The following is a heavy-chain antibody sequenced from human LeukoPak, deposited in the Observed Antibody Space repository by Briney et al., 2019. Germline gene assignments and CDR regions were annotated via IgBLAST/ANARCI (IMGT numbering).Heavy chain of an antibody. V-gene: IGHV3-11*01. Sequence: PGGSLRLSCVVSGFPFSDYYMNWIRQAPGKGLEWIAYISSASTTIQYAGSVKGRFTISRDNSKYSLYLQMDTLKTEDSALYYCAKGDWNDVPRDSWGQGTLVTVSS. CDR2: ISSASTTI. D-gene: IGHD1-1*01. CDR3: AKGDWNDVPRDS. J-gene: IGHJ4*02. CDR1: GFPFSDYY.